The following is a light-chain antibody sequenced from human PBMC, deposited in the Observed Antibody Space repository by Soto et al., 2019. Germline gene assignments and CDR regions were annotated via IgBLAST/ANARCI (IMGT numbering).Light chain of an antibody. CDR2: GAS. CDR3: QQYYNYST. Sequence: IVITQSPATLSVSPGERATLSCRASQSTSSDVAWYQQKPGQPPTLLMYGASTRAIGIPARFSGSGSGTEFTLTIGSLQPDDFATYFCQQYYNYSTFGQGTKVDIK. CDR1: QSTSSD. J-gene: IGKJ1*01. V-gene: IGKV3-15*01.